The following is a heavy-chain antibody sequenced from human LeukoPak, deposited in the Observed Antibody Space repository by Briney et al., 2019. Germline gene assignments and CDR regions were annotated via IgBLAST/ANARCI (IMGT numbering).Heavy chain of an antibody. D-gene: IGHD6-13*01. CDR1: GGTFSSYA. J-gene: IGHJ4*02. V-gene: IGHV1-69*06. CDR2: IIPIFGTA. CDR3: ATTGYSSSWYYFDY. Sequence: SVKVSCKASGGTFSSYAISWVRQAPGQGLEWMGGIIPIFGTANYAQKFQGRVTITADKSTSTAYMELSSLRSEDTAVYYCATTGYSSSWYYFDYWGQGTLVTVSS.